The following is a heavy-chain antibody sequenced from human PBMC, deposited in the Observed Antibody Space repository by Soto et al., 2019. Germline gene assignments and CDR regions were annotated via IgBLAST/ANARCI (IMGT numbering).Heavy chain of an antibody. CDR1: GYKCTTFW. J-gene: IGHJ3*01. CDR2: IDPTDSFT. CDR3: ARPASGGSRDAFDV. D-gene: IGHD2-15*01. Sequence: PGESLKISSKASGYKCTTFWFNWVRQTPGKGLEWLGRIDPTDSFTNYSPPFEGHVTISVDRSISTAYLQWNSLQASDTAIYYCARPASGGSRDAFDVWGQGTTVTVSS. V-gene: IGHV5-10-1*01.